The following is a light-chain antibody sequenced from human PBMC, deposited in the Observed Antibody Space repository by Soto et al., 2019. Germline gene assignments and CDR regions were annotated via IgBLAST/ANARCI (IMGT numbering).Light chain of an antibody. CDR2: EVR. CDR3: ASWDDSLRGVL. Sequence: QSALTQPASVSGSAGQSITISCSGTMRDVGAYNLVSWYQQHPGTAPKLIIYEVRNRPSGISSRFSGSRSGNTASLTISGLRSEDEADYYCASWDDSLRGVLFGGGTQLTVL. CDR1: MRDVGAYNL. J-gene: IGLJ2*01. V-gene: IGLV2-14*01.